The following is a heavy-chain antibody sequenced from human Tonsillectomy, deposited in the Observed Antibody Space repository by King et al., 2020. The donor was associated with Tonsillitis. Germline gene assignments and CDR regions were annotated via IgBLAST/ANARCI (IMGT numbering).Heavy chain of an antibody. CDR2: IHSDGSVT. J-gene: IGHJ4*02. CDR1: GFTFSSYA. D-gene: IGHD2-21*02. Sequence: VQLVESGGGLIQPGGSLRLPCAASGFTFSSYAMSWVRQAPGKGLEWLSIIHSDGSVTNYADSVKGRFSIFRDNSKNTLYLQMNSLRSEDTAVYYCARPRCGGDCSSGYYFDYWGQGALVTVSS. V-gene: IGHV3-23*03. CDR3: ARPRCGGDCSSGYYFDY.